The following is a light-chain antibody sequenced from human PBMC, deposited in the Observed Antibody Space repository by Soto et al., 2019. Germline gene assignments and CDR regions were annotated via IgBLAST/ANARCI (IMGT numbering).Light chain of an antibody. J-gene: IGKJ1*01. CDR2: QVS. CDR1: QSISNW. Sequence: DIQMSQSPSTLSAYVGDRVTITCRASQSISNWVAWFQQKPGKPPRVLIFQVSTLENGVPSRFSGSGSGTEFPLTISGLQPDDFATYYCQQNSTYSWTFGQGTRVEIK. CDR3: QQNSTYSWT. V-gene: IGKV1-5*03.